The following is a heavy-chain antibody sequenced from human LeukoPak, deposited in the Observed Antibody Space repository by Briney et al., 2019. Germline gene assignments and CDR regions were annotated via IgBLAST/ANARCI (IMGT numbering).Heavy chain of an antibody. CDR3: ARQNYDEVNYYYYGLDV. CDR2: IYYRGST. V-gene: IGHV4-59*08. Sequence: PSETLSLTCTVSGGSISSNYWSWIRQSPGKGLEWIGYIYYRGSTDYNPSLKSRVTISVDTSKNQFSLKLSSVTAADTAVYYCARQNYDEVNYYYYGLDVWGQGTTVTVS. J-gene: IGHJ6*02. D-gene: IGHD3-3*01. CDR1: GGSISSNY.